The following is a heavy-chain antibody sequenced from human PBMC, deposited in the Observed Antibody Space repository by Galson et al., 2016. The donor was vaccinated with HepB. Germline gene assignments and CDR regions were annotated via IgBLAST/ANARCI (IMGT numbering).Heavy chain of an antibody. CDR2: IRYDGSSK. Sequence: SLRLSCAGSGLIFNEHWMHWVRQAPGKGLEWVAVIRYDGSSKYYTDSVKGRFTISRDNSKNTLNLQMNSLRAEDTAMYYCARGGSGSYYKGEDYYYGMDVWGQGTTVIVSS. D-gene: IGHD3-10*01. V-gene: IGHV3-33*08. CDR1: GLIFNEHW. CDR3: ARGGSGSYYKGEDYYYGMDV. J-gene: IGHJ6*02.